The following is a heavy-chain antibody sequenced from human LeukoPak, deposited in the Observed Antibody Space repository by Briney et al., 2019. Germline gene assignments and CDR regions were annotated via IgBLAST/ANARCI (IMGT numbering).Heavy chain of an antibody. J-gene: IGHJ4*02. Sequence: SETLSLTCAVYGGSFSGYYWNWIRQPPGKGLEWIGEINHSGSTNYNPSLKSRVTISVDTSKNQFSLKLSSVTAADTAVYYCAREEGAAISRYFDYWGQGTLVTVSS. D-gene: IGHD2-2*01. V-gene: IGHV4-34*01. CDR1: GGSFSGYY. CDR3: AREEGAAISRYFDY. CDR2: INHSGST.